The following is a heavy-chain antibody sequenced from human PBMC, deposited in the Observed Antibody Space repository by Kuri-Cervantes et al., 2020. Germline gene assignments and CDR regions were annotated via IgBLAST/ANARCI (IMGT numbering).Heavy chain of an antibody. CDR2: INPSGGST. D-gene: IGHD1-26*01. CDR1: GYTFTSYY. Sequence: ASVKVSCKASGYTFTSYYMHWVRQAPGQGLEWMGIINPSGGSTSYAQKFQGRVAMTRDTSTSTVYMELSSLRSEDTAVYYCARDSQGGAFDIWGQGTMVTVSS. V-gene: IGHV1-46*01. CDR3: ARDSQGGAFDI. J-gene: IGHJ3*02.